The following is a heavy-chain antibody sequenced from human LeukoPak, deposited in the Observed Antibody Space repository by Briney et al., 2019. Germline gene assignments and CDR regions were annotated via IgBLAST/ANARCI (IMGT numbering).Heavy chain of an antibody. D-gene: IGHD5-18*01. Sequence: GESLKISCQGSGFAFANFWFSWVRQMPGKGLEWLGRIDPTDSYANYNPSLQGHVTISIDKSISTAYLQWSSLGASDTAMYYCARRGEAMDPFDYWGQGTLVTVSS. J-gene: IGHJ4*02. CDR3: ARRGEAMDPFDY. CDR1: GFAFANFW. V-gene: IGHV5-10-1*01. CDR2: IDPTDSYA.